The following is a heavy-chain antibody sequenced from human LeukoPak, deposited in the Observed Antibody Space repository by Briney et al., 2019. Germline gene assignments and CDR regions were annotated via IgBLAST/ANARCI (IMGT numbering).Heavy chain of an antibody. CDR1: GYTFSSYW. J-gene: IGHJ4*02. D-gene: IGHD4-17*01. V-gene: IGHV5-51*01. Sequence: GESLKISCKGSGYTFSSYWIGWVRQMPGKGLEWMGIIYPSDSDTRYSPSFQGQVTISADKSINTAYLQWSSLKATDTGIYYCARQYGRPFDYWGQGTLVTVSS. CDR2: IYPSDSDT. CDR3: ARQYGRPFDY.